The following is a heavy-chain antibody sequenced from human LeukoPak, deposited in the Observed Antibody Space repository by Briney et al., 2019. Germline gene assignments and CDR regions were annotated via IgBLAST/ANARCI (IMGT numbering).Heavy chain of an antibody. D-gene: IGHD2-2*01. CDR1: GFTFSDYY. CDR3: ARDLVAHDAFDI. J-gene: IGHJ3*02. CDR2: ISSSGSTI. V-gene: IGHV3-11*04. Sequence: GGSLRLSRAASGFTFSDYYMSWIRQAPGKGLEWVSYISSSGSTIYYADSVKGRFTISRDNAKNSLYLQMNSLRAEDTAVYYCARDLVAHDAFDIWGQETMVTVSS.